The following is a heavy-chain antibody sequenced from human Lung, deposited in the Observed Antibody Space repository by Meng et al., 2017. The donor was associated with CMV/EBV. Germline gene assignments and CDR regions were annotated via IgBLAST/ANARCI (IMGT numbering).Heavy chain of an antibody. CDR1: GFTFSSSA. D-gene: IGHD3-3*01. Sequence: GGSXRLXCAASGFTFSSSAMHWVRQAPGKGLEWVAVVSYDGSHKYYADSVKGRFTISRDNSKNSLYLQMNSLRPEDTAVYYCARGIKEWSYFYYHAMDVLGQAXTVTVSS. CDR3: ARGIKEWSYFYYHAMDV. CDR2: VSYDGSHK. V-gene: IGHV3-30*04. J-gene: IGHJ6*02.